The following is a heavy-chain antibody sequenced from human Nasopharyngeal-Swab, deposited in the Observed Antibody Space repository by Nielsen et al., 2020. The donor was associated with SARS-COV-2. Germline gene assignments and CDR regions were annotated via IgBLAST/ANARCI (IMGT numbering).Heavy chain of an antibody. V-gene: IGHV1-69*06. Sequence: SVKVSCKASGGTFSNYAISWVRQAPGQGLEWMGGIIPIFGTANYAQKFQGRVTITADKSTSTAYMELSSLRSEDTAVYYCARTAFYYDILTGYYPTYYYYYMDVWGKGTTVTVSS. CDR1: GGTFSNYA. J-gene: IGHJ6*03. D-gene: IGHD3-9*01. CDR2: IIPIFGTA. CDR3: ARTAFYYDILTGYYPTYYYYYMDV.